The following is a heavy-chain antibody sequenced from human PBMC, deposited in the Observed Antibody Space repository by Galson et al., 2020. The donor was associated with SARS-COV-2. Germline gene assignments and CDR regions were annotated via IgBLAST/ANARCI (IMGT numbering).Heavy chain of an antibody. Sequence: GESLKISCAASGFTFNNYEMNWVRQAPGKGLEWVSYISTSGSTIYYADSVKGRFTISRDNAENSLFLQMTSLRAEDLGIYYCARTHTGYYSFDLWGQGTLVTVSS. V-gene: IGHV3-48*03. J-gene: IGHJ4*02. D-gene: IGHD3-9*01. CDR2: ISTSGSTI. CDR3: ARTHTGYYSFDL. CDR1: GFTFNNYE.